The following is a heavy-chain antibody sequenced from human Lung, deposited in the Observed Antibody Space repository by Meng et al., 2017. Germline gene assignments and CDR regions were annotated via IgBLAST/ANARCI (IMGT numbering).Heavy chain of an antibody. J-gene: IGHJ2*01. CDR2: IYNSGST. V-gene: IGHV4-30-4*01. CDR1: GGSISSSKYY. Sequence: QLQRQEAGPGPGKPSQTLSLTCTVSGGSISSSKYYWSWIRQPPGKGLEWSGHIYNSGSTYYNPSLKSRITISVDTSKNQFSLKLSSVTAADTAVYYCARGQKGYFDLWGRGTLVTVSS. CDR3: ARGQKGYFDL.